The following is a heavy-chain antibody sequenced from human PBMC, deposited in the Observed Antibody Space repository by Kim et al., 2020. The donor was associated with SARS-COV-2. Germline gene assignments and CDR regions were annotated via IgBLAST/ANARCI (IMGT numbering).Heavy chain of an antibody. CDR3: AILGSWYFSDYYGMDV. D-gene: IGHD6-13*01. J-gene: IGHJ6*02. CDR2: ISWNSGSI. Sequence: GGSLRLSCAASGFTFDDYAMHWVRQAPGKGLEWVSGISWNSGSIGYADSVKGRFTISRDNAKNSLYLQMNSLRAEDTALYYCAILGSWYFSDYYGMDVWGQGTTVTVSS. V-gene: IGHV3-9*01. CDR1: GFTFDDYA.